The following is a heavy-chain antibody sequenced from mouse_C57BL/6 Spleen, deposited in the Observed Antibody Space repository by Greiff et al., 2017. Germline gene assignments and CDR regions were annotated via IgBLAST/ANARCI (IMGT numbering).Heavy chain of an antibody. J-gene: IGHJ3*01. Sequence: EVQLQQSGPELVKPGASVKIPCKASGYTFTDYNMYWVKQSHGKSLEWIGDINPNNGGTIYNQKFKGKATLTVDKSSSTAYMELRSLTSEDTAVYYCARGGVYYDYWGQGTLVTVSA. CDR3: ARGGVYYDY. CDR2: INPNNGGT. D-gene: IGHD2-4*01. V-gene: IGHV1-18*01. CDR1: GYTFTDYN.